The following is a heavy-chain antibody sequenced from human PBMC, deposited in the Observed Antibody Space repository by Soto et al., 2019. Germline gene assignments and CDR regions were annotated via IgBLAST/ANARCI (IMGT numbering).Heavy chain of an antibody. D-gene: IGHD3-22*01. J-gene: IGHJ4*02. CDR1: GGSFSGYY. V-gene: IGHV4-34*01. CDR2: INHSGST. Sequence: SETLSLTCAVYGGSFSGYYWSWIRQPPGKGLEWIGEINHSGSTNYNPSLKSRVTISVDTSKNQFSLKLSSVTAADTAVYYCARGGGRTDTSITMIVVVTPHFDYWGQGTLVTVSS. CDR3: ARGGGRTDTSITMIVVVTPHFDY.